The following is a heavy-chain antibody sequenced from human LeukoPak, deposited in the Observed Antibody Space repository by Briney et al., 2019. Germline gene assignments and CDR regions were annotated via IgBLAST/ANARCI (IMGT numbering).Heavy chain of an antibody. CDR3: ASFPGSGWSIRYYYYYYMDV. CDR2: INHSGST. J-gene: IGHJ6*03. V-gene: IGHV4-34*01. Sequence: PSETLSLTCAVYGGSFSGYYWSWIRQPPGKGLEWIGEINHSGSTNYNPSLKSRVTISVDTSKNQFSLKLSSVTAADTAVYYCASFPGSGWSIRYYYYYYMDVWGKGTTVTVSS. CDR1: GGSFSGYY. D-gene: IGHD6-19*01.